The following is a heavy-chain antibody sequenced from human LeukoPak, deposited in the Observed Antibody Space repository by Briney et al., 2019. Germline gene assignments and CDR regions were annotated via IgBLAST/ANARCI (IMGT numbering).Heavy chain of an antibody. D-gene: IGHD3-3*01. CDR3: ASLSTIFGVVRDY. Sequence: SETLSLTCAVYGGSFSGYYWSWIRQPPGKGLEWIGEINHSGSTNYNPSLKSRVTISVDTSKNQFSLKLSSVTAADTAVYYCASLSTIFGVVRDYWGQGTLVTVSP. V-gene: IGHV4-34*01. J-gene: IGHJ4*02. CDR1: GGSFSGYY. CDR2: INHSGST.